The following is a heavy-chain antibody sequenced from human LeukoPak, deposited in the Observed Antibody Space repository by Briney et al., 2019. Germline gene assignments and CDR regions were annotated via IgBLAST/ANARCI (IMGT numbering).Heavy chain of an antibody. CDR1: GFDLASYT. CDR3: AKGLFSAFDKYLDS. Sequence: GGSLRLSCAASGFDLASYTMTWVRQAPGKGLEWVSLISATSSDINYAESVRGRFTITRDNAKNSLFLQMDSLRVEDTAIYYCAKGLFSAFDKYLDSWGQGTLVTVSS. CDR2: ISATSSDI. V-gene: IGHV3-21*04. D-gene: IGHD5-12*01. J-gene: IGHJ4*02.